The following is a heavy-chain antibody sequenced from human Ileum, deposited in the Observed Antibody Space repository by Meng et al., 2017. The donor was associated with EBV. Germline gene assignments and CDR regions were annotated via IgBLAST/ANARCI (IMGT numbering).Heavy chain of an antibody. V-gene: IGHV4-34*01. CDR2: INHRGGA. D-gene: IGHD3-22*01. J-gene: IGHJ4*02. CDR1: GGSFSGYY. CDR3: ASHPGGNSQYYSSGDDY. Sequence: QEQLQQLGAGLLKPSETLSLPCAVYGGSFSGYYWSWIRQPPGKGLEWIGEINHRGGAFYNPSLKSRVTMSIDTSKNQFSLKLNSVTAADTAVYYCASHPGGNSQYYSSGDDYWGQGALVTVS.